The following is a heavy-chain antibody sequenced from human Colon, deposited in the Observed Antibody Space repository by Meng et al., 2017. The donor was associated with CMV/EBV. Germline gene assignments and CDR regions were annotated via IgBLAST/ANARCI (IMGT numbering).Heavy chain of an antibody. D-gene: IGHD4-11*01. CDR2: ISPSGST. V-gene: IGHV3-48*04. Sequence: SCAASGFTFSSYGMNWVRQAPGKGLEWVSYISPSGSTNYADSVKGRFTISRDNACLYLQMNSLRADDTAVYFCASDYSNWGYWGQGTLVTVSS. CDR3: ASDYSNWGY. J-gene: IGHJ4*02. CDR1: GFTFSSYG.